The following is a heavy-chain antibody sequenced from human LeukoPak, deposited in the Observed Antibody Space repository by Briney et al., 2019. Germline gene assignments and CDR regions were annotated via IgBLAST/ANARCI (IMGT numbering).Heavy chain of an antibody. V-gene: IGHV3-7*01. CDR1: GFTFSSYW. D-gene: IGHD3-22*01. CDR3: ARDGSYYDSSGCDY. J-gene: IGHJ4*01. CDR2: IKQDGSEK. Sequence: GGSLRLSCAASGFTFSSYWMSWVRPAPGRGREWVANIKQDGSEKYYVDSVKGRFTISRDNAKNSLYLQMNSLRAEDTAVYYCARDGSYYDSSGCDYWGHGTLVAAS.